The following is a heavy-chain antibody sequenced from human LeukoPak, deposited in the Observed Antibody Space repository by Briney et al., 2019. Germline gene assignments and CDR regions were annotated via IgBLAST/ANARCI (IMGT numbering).Heavy chain of an antibody. CDR3: AREGDYYDSRGSFSFS. Sequence: ASVKVSCKASGYTFTGYYIHWVRQAPGQGLEWMGWMYPNSGGTNYAQKFQGRVTMTRDTSISTAYMEVRSLRSDDTAVYFCAREGDYYDSRGSFSFSWGQGTLVTVSS. CDR2: MYPNSGGT. J-gene: IGHJ4*02. V-gene: IGHV1-2*02. CDR1: GYTFTGYY. D-gene: IGHD3-22*01.